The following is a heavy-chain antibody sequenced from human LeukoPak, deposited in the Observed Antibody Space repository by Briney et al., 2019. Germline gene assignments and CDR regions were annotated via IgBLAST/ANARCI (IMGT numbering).Heavy chain of an antibody. Sequence: SETLSLTCTVSGGSISSYYWSWIRQPPGKGLEWIGSIYYSGSTYYNPSLKSRVTISVDTSKNQFSLKLSSVTAADTAVYYCARDKGSYDILTGYYQVRKPLFDYWGQGTLVTVSS. CDR1: GGSISSYY. J-gene: IGHJ4*02. D-gene: IGHD3-9*01. V-gene: IGHV4-59*12. CDR3: ARDKGSYDILTGYYQVRKPLFDY. CDR2: IYYSGST.